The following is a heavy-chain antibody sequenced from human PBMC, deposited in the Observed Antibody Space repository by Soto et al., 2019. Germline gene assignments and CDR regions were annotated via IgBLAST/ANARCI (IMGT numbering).Heavy chain of an antibody. CDR2: INHSGST. CDR1: GGSFSGYY. Sequence: QVQLQQWGAGLLKPSETLSLTCAVYGGSFSGYYWSWIRQPPGKGLEWIGEINHSGSTNYNPSLKSRVTISVDTSKSQFSLKLSSVTAADTAVYYCARGIHYYGSGSYYGWFDPWGQGTLVTVSS. CDR3: ARGIHYYGSGSYYGWFDP. D-gene: IGHD3-10*01. V-gene: IGHV4-34*01. J-gene: IGHJ5*02.